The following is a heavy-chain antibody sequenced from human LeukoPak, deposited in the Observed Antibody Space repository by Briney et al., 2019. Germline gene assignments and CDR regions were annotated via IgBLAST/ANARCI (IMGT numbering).Heavy chain of an antibody. CDR1: GFTFSGSA. J-gene: IGHJ4*02. V-gene: IGHV3-73*01. CDR3: TRGVPAAIDY. CDR2: IRSKANSYAT. Sequence: PGGSLRLSCAASGFTFSGSAMHWVRQASGKGLEWVGRIRSKANSYATAYAASVKGRFTISRDDSKSTAYLQMNSLKTEDTAVYYCTRGVPAAIDYWGQGTLVTVSS. D-gene: IGHD2-2*02.